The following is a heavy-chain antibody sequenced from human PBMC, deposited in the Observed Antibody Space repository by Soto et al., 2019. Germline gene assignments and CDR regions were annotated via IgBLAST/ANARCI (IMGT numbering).Heavy chain of an antibody. D-gene: IGHD2-15*01. J-gene: IGHJ6*04. Sequence: GGSLRLSCAASGFTVSSKYMSWVRQAPGKGLEWVSLIQSGGPTYYADSVKGRFTIPRDTSENTVHLQMDSLRAEDTAVYYCARDDVRGDGGRCYGVTLDVWGKGTXVTGSS. V-gene: IGHV3-66*01. CDR2: IQSGGPT. CDR1: GFTVSSKY. CDR3: ARDDVRGDGGRCYGVTLDV.